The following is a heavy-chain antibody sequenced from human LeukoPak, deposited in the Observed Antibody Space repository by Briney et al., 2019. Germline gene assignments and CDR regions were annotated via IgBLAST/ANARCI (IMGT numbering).Heavy chain of an antibody. V-gene: IGHV5-51*01. J-gene: IGHJ5*02. CDR3: ARHLDNWFDP. D-gene: IGHD3-16*01. CDR1: GYSFTTYW. CDR2: IYPDDSDI. Sequence: GESLKISCKVSGYSFTTYWIGWVRQMPGKGLEWMGVIYPDDSDIKYSPSFQGQVTMSVDKSISTAYLQWSSLKVSDTAMYYCARHLDNWFDPWGQGTLVTVFS.